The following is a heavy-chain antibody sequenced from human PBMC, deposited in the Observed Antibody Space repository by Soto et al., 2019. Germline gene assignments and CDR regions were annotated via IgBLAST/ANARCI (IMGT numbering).Heavy chain of an antibody. V-gene: IGHV3-48*01. Sequence: GGSLRLSCAASGFTFSSYSMNWVRQAPGKGLEWVSYISSSSSTIYYADSVKGQFTISRDNAKNSLYLQMNSLRAEDTAVYYCARGAYCGGDCYTPWFDPWGQGTLVTVSS. J-gene: IGHJ5*02. CDR1: GFTFSSYS. CDR3: ARGAYCGGDCYTPWFDP. D-gene: IGHD2-21*02. CDR2: ISSSSSTI.